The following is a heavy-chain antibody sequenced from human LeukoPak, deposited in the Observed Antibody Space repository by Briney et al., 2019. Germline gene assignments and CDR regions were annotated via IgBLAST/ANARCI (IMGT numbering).Heavy chain of an antibody. CDR1: GFTFDDYA. J-gene: IGHJ6*02. Sequence: GGSLRLSCAASGFTFDDYAMHWVRQAPGKGLEWVSGISWNSGSIGYADSVKGRFTISRDNAKNSLYLQMNSLRAEDTALYYCAKRLDYYYGMDVWGQGTTVTVSS. CDR3: AKRLDYYYGMDV. CDR2: ISWNSGSI. V-gene: IGHV3-9*01.